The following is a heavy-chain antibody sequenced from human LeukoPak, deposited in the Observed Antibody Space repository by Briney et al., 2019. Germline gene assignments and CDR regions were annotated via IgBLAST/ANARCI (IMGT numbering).Heavy chain of an antibody. V-gene: IGHV1-46*01. J-gene: IGHJ6*03. D-gene: IGHD2-2*01. Sequence: ASVKVSCKASGYTFTSYYMHWVRQAPGQGLEWMGIINPSGGSTSYAQKFQGRVTMTRDTSTSTVYMELSSLRSEDTAVYYCARDPFVVVPAAIGPYYYMDVWGKGTTVTVSS. CDR1: GYTFTSYY. CDR3: ARDPFVVVPAAIGPYYYMDV. CDR2: INPSGGST.